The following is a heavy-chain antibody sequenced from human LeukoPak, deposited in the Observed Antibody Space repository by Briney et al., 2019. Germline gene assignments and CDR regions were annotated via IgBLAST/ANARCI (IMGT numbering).Heavy chain of an antibody. CDR1: GYTFTSYD. CDR3: ARGRFPRAARDYYNYMDV. D-gene: IGHD2-15*01. CDR2: MNPNSGNT. J-gene: IGHJ6*03. Sequence: ASVKVSCRASGYTFTSYDINWVRQATGQGLEWMGWMNPNSGNTGYAQKFQGRVTMTRNTSISTAYMELSSLRSEDTAVYYCARGRFPRAARDYYNYMDVWGKGTTVTVSS. V-gene: IGHV1-8*01.